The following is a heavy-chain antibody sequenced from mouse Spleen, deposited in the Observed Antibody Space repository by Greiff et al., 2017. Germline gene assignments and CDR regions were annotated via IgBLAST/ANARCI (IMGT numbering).Heavy chain of an antibody. Sequence: DVMLVESGGGLVQPGGSRKLSCAASGFTFSSCGMHWVRQAPEKGLEWVAYISSGSSTIYYADTVKGRFTISRDNPKNTLFLQMTSLRSEDTAMYYCARNYAMDYWGQGPSVTVSS. CDR3: ARNYAMDY. V-gene: IGHV5-17*02. CDR1: GFTFSSCG. CDR2: ISSGSSTI. J-gene: IGHJ4*01.